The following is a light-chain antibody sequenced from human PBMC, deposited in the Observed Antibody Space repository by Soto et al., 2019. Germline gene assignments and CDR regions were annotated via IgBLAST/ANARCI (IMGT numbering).Light chain of an antibody. CDR2: DAN. Sequence: QSVLTQPRSVSGSPGQSVTISCTGTRSDVGGYDFVSWYQQHPGKAPELMIYDANKRPSGVPDRFSGSKSGNTASLTISGLQADDETDYYCCSYAGSYTYVFGTGTKLTVL. V-gene: IGLV2-11*01. J-gene: IGLJ1*01. CDR1: RSDVGGYDF. CDR3: CSYAGSYTYV.